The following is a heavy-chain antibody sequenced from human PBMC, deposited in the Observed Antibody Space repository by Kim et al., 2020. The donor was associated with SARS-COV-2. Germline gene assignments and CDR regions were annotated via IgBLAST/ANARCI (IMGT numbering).Heavy chain of an antibody. V-gene: IGHV1-3*01. D-gene: IGHD6-19*01. J-gene: IGHJ4*02. Sequence: ASVKVSCKASGYTFTSYAMHWVRQAPGQRLEWMGWINAGNGNTKYSQKFQGRVTITRDTSASTAYMELSSLRSEDTAVYYCARGGIAVAGPRSYFDYWGQGTLVTVSS. CDR3: ARGGIAVAGPRSYFDY. CDR1: GYTFTSYA. CDR2: INAGNGNT.